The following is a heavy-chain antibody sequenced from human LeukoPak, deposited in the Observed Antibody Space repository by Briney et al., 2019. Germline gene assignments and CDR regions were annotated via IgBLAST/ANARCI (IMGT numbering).Heavy chain of an antibody. Sequence: GGSLRLSCAASRFPFSSYAMHWVRQAPGKGLEWVAFIQNDGSNKYYADSVKGRFTISRDNSKNTLYLQMNSLRAEDTAVYYCDCSNTNCYAAGDYWGQGTLVTASS. CDR1: RFPFSSYA. CDR3: DCSNTNCYAAGDY. D-gene: IGHD2-2*01. V-gene: IGHV3-30*02. J-gene: IGHJ4*02. CDR2: IQNDGSNK.